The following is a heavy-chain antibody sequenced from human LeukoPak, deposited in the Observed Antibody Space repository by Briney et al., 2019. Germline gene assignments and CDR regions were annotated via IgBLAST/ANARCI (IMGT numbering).Heavy chain of an antibody. V-gene: IGHV1-69*13. Sequence: GASVKVSCKASGGTFSSYAISWVQQAPGQGLEWMGGIIPIFGTANYAQKFQGRVTITADESTSTAYMELSSLRSEDTAVYYCARGRDPYYYDSSGYNREYYFDYWGQGTLVTVSS. CDR3: ARGRDPYYYDSSGYNREYYFDY. J-gene: IGHJ4*02. CDR2: IIPIFGTA. D-gene: IGHD3-22*01. CDR1: GGTFSSYA.